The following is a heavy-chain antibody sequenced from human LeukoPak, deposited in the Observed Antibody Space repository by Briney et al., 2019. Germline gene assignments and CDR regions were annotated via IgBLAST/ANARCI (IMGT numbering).Heavy chain of an antibody. CDR1: GGSISSYY. CDR3: ARAETSEWELPDAFDI. J-gene: IGHJ3*02. D-gene: IGHD1-26*01. V-gene: IGHV4-59*01. Sequence: SETLSLTCTIHGGSISSYYWTWLRQPPGKGLEWIGYIYYSGTTNYNPSLKSRVTISVDTSKNQFSLKLSSVTAADTAVYYCARAETSEWELPDAFDIWGQGTMVTVSS. CDR2: IYYSGTT.